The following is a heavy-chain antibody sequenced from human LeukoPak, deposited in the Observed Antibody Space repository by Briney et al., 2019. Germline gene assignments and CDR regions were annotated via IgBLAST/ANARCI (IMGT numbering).Heavy chain of an antibody. CDR3: AKDPRDYSYGWSWRYFDY. CDR2: IRYDGSNK. V-gene: IGHV3-30*02. J-gene: IGHJ4*02. CDR1: GFTFSSYV. D-gene: IGHD5-18*01. Sequence: QSGGTLRLSCAASGFTFSSYVMHWVRQAPDKGLEWVAFIRYDGSNKYYSDSVKGRFTISRDNSKNTLYLQMNSLRPEDTAVYYCAKDPRDYSYGWSWRYFDYWGQGTLVTVSS.